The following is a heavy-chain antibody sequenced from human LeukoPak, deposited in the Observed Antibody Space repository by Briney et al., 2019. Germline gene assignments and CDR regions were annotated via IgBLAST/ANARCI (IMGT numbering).Heavy chain of an antibody. CDR1: GFTFSFYS. CDR3: ARPQGRFTTSYGMDV. CDR2: ISSSSNYI. D-gene: IGHD3-3*01. V-gene: IGHV3-21*01. Sequence: GGSLRLSCAASGFTFSFYSMNWVRQAPGKGLEWISSISSSSNYIYYADSVKGRFTISRDNSKNTLYLQMNSLRAEDTAVYYCARPQGRFTTSYGMDVWGQGTTVTVSS. J-gene: IGHJ6*02.